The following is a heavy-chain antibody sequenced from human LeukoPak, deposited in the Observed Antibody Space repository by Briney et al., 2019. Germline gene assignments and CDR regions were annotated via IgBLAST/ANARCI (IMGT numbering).Heavy chain of an antibody. V-gene: IGHV4-59*08. CDR1: GGSMSSSY. Sequence: SETLSLTCTVSGGSMSSSYWSWIRQPPGKRLEWLGYIYYTGSPKSNPSLKSRVTISLDTSKNQFSLRLSSVTAADTAVYYCARRRQITFYSPYAFDMWGQGTMVTVSS. J-gene: IGHJ3*02. D-gene: IGHD2/OR15-2a*01. CDR2: IYYTGSP. CDR3: ARRRQITFYSPYAFDM.